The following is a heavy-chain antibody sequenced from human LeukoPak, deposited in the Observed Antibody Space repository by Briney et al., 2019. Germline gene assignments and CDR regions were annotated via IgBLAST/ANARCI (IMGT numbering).Heavy chain of an antibody. CDR1: GFTFSSYW. D-gene: IGHD3-16*01. CDR2: IKQDGSEK. J-gene: IGHJ4*02. Sequence: GGSLRLSCAASGFTFSSYWMSWVRQAPGKGLEWVANIKQDGSEKYYVDSLKGRFTISRDNAKNSLYLQLNSLRAEDTAVYYCAKQRYGGEDYWGQGTLVTVSS. V-gene: IGHV3-7*01. CDR3: AKQRYGGEDY.